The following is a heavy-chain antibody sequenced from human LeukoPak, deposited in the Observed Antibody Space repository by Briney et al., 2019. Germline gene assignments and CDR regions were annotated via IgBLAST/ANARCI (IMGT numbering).Heavy chain of an antibody. CDR1: GFTFNSYG. CDR2: ISYDGSNK. J-gene: IGHJ4*02. CDR3: AKDLGANVVVPAAPDY. D-gene: IGHD2-2*01. V-gene: IGHV3-30*18. Sequence: GGSLRLSCAASGFTFNSYGMHWVRQAPGKGLEWVAVISYDGSNKYYADSVKGRFTISRDNSKNTLYLQMNSLRAEDTAVYYCAKDLGANVVVPAAPDYWGQGTLVTVSS.